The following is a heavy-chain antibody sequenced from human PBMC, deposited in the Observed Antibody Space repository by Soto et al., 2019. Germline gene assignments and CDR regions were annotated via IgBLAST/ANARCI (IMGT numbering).Heavy chain of an antibody. J-gene: IGHJ6*02. CDR2: IYYSGST. CDR1: GGSISSSSYY. Sequence: SETLSLTCTVSGGSISSSSYYWGWIRQPPGKGLEWIGSIYYSGSTYYNPSLKSRVTISVDTSKNQFSLKLSSVTAADTAVYYCAREQSPYYHDGMDVWGQGTTVTVSS. V-gene: IGHV4-39*07. CDR3: AREQSPYYHDGMDV.